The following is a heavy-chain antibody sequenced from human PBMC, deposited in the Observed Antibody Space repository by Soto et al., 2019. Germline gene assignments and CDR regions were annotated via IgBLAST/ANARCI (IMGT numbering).Heavy chain of an antibody. D-gene: IGHD3-10*01. CDR2: IYYSGST. Sequence: PSETLSLTCTVSGGSISSGGYYWSWIRQHPGKGLEWIGYIYYSGSTYYNPSLKSRVTISVDTSKNQFSLKLSSVTAADTAVYYCARDRDYYGSGSYYKESYHYYYYGMDVWGQGTTVTVSS. CDR1: GGSISSGGYY. V-gene: IGHV4-31*03. CDR3: ARDRDYYGSGSYYKESYHYYYYGMDV. J-gene: IGHJ6*02.